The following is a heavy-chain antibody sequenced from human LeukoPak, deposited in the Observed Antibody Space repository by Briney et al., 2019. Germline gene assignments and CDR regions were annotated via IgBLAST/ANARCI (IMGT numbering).Heavy chain of an antibody. CDR1: GFTFSSYA. J-gene: IGHJ4*02. Sequence: GGSLRLSCAASGFTFSSYAMHWVRQAPGKGLEWVAVISYDGSNKYYADSVKGRFTIPRDNSKNTLYLQMNSLRAEDTAVYYCARDGVGPFSGSYYYFDYWGQGTLVTVSS. D-gene: IGHD1-26*01. V-gene: IGHV3-30-3*01. CDR3: ARDGVGPFSGSYYYFDY. CDR2: ISYDGSNK.